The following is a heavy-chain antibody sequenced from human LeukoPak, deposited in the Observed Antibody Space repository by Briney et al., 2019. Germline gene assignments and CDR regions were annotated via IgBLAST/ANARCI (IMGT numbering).Heavy chain of an antibody. Sequence: GGSLRLSCAASGFTFSSYAMHWVRQAPGKGLEWVAVISYDGSNKCYADSVKGRFTISRDNSKNTLYLQMNSLRAEDTAVYYCARGPWAVAGTGWFDPWGQGTLVAVSS. V-gene: IGHV3-30-3*01. CDR2: ISYDGSNK. D-gene: IGHD6-19*01. J-gene: IGHJ5*02. CDR3: ARGPWAVAGTGWFDP. CDR1: GFTFSSYA.